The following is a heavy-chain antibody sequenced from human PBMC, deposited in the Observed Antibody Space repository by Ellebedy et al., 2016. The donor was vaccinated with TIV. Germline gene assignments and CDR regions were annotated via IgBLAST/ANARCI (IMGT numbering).Heavy chain of an antibody. CDR2: IWYDGNNK. V-gene: IGHV3-33*01. CDR1: GFTFNNYG. CDR3: ARDGGPLAVAAANWFDP. D-gene: IGHD6-13*01. Sequence: GESLKISCAASGFTFNNYGMHWGRQAPGKGLEWVAVIWYDGNNKYYADSVKGRFTISRDNSKNTLYLQMNRLRAEDTAVYYCARDGGPLAVAAANWFDPWGQGIPVTVSS. J-gene: IGHJ5*02.